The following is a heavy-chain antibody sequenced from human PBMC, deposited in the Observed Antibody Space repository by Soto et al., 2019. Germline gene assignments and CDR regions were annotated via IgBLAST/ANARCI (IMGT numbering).Heavy chain of an antibody. CDR3: AKGRYSGTYCPGY. Sequence: EVQLLESGGGLVQPGESLRLSCAASGFTFSSYAMNWVRQAPGKGLEWVSAISGSGGSTYYADSVKGRFTISRDKSKNTLYLQMNSLRAEDTAVYYCAKGRYSGTYCPGYWGQGTLVTVSS. J-gene: IGHJ4*02. V-gene: IGHV3-23*01. D-gene: IGHD1-26*01. CDR2: ISGSGGST. CDR1: GFTFSSYA.